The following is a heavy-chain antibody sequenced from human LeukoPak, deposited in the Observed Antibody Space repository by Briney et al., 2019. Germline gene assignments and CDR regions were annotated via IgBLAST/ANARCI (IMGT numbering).Heavy chain of an antibody. J-gene: IGHJ4*02. CDR3: ARARDYYDSSGYYTSAFDY. V-gene: IGHV4-39*07. Sequence: SETLSLTCTVSGGSISSSSYYWGWIRQPPGKGLEWIGSIYYSGSTYYNPSLKSRVTISVDTSKNQFSLKLSSVTAADTAVYYCARARDYYDSSGYYTSAFDYWGQGTLVTVSS. D-gene: IGHD3-22*01. CDR1: GGSISSSSYY. CDR2: IYYSGST.